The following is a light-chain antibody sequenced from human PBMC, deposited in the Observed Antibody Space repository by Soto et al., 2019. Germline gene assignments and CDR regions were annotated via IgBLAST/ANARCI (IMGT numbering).Light chain of an antibody. CDR1: QGISDY. J-gene: IGKJ4*01. Sequence: DIQLTQSPSFLSASVGDKVTITCRASQGISDYLAWYQQKPGKAPKLLIYGASTLQRGVPSRFSGSGSGTDFTLTISSLEPEDFAAYYCQQDNSFSHTFGRGTKVDI. CDR3: QQDNSFSHT. V-gene: IGKV1-9*01. CDR2: GAS.